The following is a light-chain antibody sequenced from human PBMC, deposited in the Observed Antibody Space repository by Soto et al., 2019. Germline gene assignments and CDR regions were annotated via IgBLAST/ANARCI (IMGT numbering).Light chain of an antibody. CDR1: TGAVTSGHY. Sequence: QTVVTQEPSLTVSPGGTVTLTCGSSTGAVTSGHYPYWFQQKPGQAPRTLIYDTSNKHSWTPARFSGSLLGGKAALTLSGALPQDEAEYYCLLSYSGANWVFGGGTKLTVL. CDR3: LLSYSGANWV. V-gene: IGLV7-46*01. J-gene: IGLJ3*02. CDR2: DTS.